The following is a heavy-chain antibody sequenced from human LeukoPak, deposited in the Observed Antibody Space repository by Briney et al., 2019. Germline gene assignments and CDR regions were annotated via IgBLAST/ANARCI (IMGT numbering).Heavy chain of an antibody. D-gene: IGHD4-23*01. CDR1: GLTVSSNY. V-gene: IGHV3-66*04. CDR3: ARLVTGTTVINSGWFDP. CDR2: IYSGGNT. J-gene: IGHJ5*02. Sequence: GGSLRLSCAASGLTVSSNYMTWVRQAPWPGLDLASLIYSGGNTYYADSVKGRFSISIDNTKNTVYLQMNSVRVEDTAVYYCARLVTGTTVINSGWFDPWGQGTLVTVSS.